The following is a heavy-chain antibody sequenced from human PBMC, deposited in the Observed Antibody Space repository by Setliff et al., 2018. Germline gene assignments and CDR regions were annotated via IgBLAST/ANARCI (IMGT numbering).Heavy chain of an antibody. CDR2: INPSGGST. CDR1: GYTFTSYY. Sequence: ASVKVSCKASGYTFTSYYMHWVRQAPGQGLEWTGIINPSGGSTSYAQKFQGRVTMTRDTSTSTVYMELSSLRSEDTAVYYCARDRDCSGYGTRSPRAALHYWGQGTLVTVSS. J-gene: IGHJ4*02. D-gene: IGHD3-22*01. CDR3: ARDRDCSGYGTRSPRAALHY. V-gene: IGHV1-46*01.